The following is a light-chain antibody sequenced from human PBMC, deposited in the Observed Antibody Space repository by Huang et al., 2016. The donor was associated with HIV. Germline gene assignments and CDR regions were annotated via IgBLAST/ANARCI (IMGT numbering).Light chain of an antibody. J-gene: IGKJ4*01. V-gene: IGKV3-11*01. CDR2: DAS. CDR3: QQRYNWPT. CDR1: QTVSNY. Sequence: EIVLTQSPATLSLSPGENANLPCRASQTVSNYLAWYQHKPGQPPRLLIYDASNRATGLPVRFSGSGSGTDFTLTIDGLESEDVAVYYCQQRYNWPTFGGGTKVEMK.